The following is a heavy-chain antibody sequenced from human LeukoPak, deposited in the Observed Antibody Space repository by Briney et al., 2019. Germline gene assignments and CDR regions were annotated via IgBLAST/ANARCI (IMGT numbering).Heavy chain of an antibody. V-gene: IGHV4-34*01. CDR2: INHSGST. J-gene: IGHJ3*02. CDR1: GGSFSGYY. CDR3: AKHMTVRAFDI. Sequence: SETLSLTCAVYGGSFSGYYWSWIRQPPGKGLEWIGEINHSGSTNYNPSLKSRVTISVDTSKNQFSLKLSSVTAADTAVYYCAKHMTVRAFDIWGQGTMVTVSS. D-gene: IGHD3-22*01.